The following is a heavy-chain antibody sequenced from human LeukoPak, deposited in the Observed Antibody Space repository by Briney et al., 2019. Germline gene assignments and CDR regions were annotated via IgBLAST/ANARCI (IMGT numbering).Heavy chain of an antibody. CDR2: ISDSGGST. CDR3: AKGRVIDTASSGMDV. J-gene: IGHJ6*02. CDR1: GFTFSNYA. D-gene: IGHD2-21*01. Sequence: QAGGSLRLSCAASGFTFSNYALNWVRQAPGKGLEWVSGISDSGGSTYYADSVKGRITISRDNSRNTLYVQMNSLRPEDTAVYSCAKGRVIDTASSGMDVWGQGTKVIVSS. V-gene: IGHV3-23*01.